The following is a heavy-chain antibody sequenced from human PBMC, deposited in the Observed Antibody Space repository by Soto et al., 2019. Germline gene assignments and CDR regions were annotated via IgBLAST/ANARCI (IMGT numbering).Heavy chain of an antibody. V-gene: IGHV1-24*01. D-gene: IGHD3-9*01. CDR3: ATAYILTGYRYFDY. CDR2: FDPEDGET. CDR1: GYTLTELS. J-gene: IGHJ4*02. Sequence: ASVKVSCKFSGYTLTELSMHWVRQAPGKGLEWMGGFDPEDGETIYAQKFQGRVTMTEDTSTDTAYMELSSLRSEDTAVYYCATAYILTGYRYFDYWGQGTLVTVSS.